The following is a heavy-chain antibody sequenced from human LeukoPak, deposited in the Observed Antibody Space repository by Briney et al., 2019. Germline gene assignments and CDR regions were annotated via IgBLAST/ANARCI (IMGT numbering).Heavy chain of an antibody. Sequence: GGSLRLSCTASGFTFGDYAMSWVRQAPGKGLEWVGFIRSKAYGGTTEYAASVKGRFTISRDDSKSIAYLQMHSLKTEDTAVYYCTRDTSLRITMVRGSPGYYYGMDVWGQGTTVTVSS. V-gene: IGHV3-49*04. CDR1: GFTFGDYA. D-gene: IGHD3-10*01. J-gene: IGHJ6*02. CDR3: TRDTSLRITMVRGSPGYYYGMDV. CDR2: IRSKAYGGTT.